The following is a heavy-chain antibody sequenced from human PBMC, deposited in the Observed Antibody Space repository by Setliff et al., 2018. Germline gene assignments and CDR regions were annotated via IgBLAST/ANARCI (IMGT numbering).Heavy chain of an antibody. V-gene: IGHV4-34*01. CDR1: GESF. J-gene: IGHJ3*02. CDR3: ARDGGNGYGVDAYAGGGFDI. D-gene: IGHD5-18*01. CDR2: INHSGST. Sequence: PSETLSLTCVVYGESFDWIRQPPGKGLEWIGEINHSGSTNYNPSLMSRVSISVDTSKNHFSLNVSSVTAADTAVYYCARDGGNGYGVDAYAGGGFDIWGQGTMVTVSS.